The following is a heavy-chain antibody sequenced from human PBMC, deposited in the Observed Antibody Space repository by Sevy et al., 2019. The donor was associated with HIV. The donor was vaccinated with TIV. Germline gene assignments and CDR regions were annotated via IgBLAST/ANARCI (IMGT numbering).Heavy chain of an antibody. J-gene: IGHJ4*02. V-gene: IGHV3-30-3*01. CDR2: ISYDGNNK. CDR1: GFTFSNYA. D-gene: IGHD2-15*01. CDR3: TREAYCSGGTCYSFEY. Sequence: GGSLRLSCAASGFTFSNYAMHWVRQAPGKGLEWVAVISYDGNNKYYADSVEGRFTISRDNSKNTLYLQMNSLRAEDTAVYYCTREAYCSGGTCYSFEYWGQGTLVTVSS.